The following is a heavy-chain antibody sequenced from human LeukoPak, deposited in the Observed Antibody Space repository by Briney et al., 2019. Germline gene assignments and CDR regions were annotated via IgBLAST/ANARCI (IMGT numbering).Heavy chain of an antibody. D-gene: IGHD6-6*01. CDR3: ARDEEEYSSSSGGVGWFDP. Sequence: SETLSLTCTVSGYSISSGYYWGWIRQPPGKGLEWIGSIYHSGSTYYNPSLKSRVTISVDTSKNQFSLKLSSVTVADTAVYYCARDEEEYSSSSGGVGWFDPWGQGTLVTVSS. CDR2: IYHSGST. CDR1: GYSISSGYY. J-gene: IGHJ5*02. V-gene: IGHV4-38-2*02.